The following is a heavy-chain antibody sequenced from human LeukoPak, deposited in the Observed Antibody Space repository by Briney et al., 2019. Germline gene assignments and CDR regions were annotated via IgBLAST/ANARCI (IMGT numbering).Heavy chain of an antibody. CDR2: IQSRTYGGAT. CDR1: GITFSSYG. CDR3: TASDHLYCSSISCHFDY. V-gene: IGHV3-49*04. D-gene: IGHD2-2*01. J-gene: IGHJ4*02. Sequence: GGSLRLSCAASGITFSSYGMSWVRQAPGKGLEWVGFIQSRTYGGATQYAASVKGRFAISRDDSKSIAFLQMNSLKTEDTAVYYCTASDHLYCSSISCHFDYWGQGTLVTASS.